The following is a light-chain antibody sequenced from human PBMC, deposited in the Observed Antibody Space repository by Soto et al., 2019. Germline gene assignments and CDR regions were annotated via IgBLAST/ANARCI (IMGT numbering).Light chain of an antibody. J-gene: IGKJ1*01. CDR2: DTS. CDR1: LSVSGNY. V-gene: IGKV3-20*01. Sequence: ELTQSLGTMSLSPGERATIYGSSSLSVSGNYLAWYQQKPGQPPRLLIYDTSSRAAGIPDRFSGSGSGTDFTLTINRLEPEDFAVYYCQQYVTSRRTFGPGTKVDIK. CDR3: QQYVTSRRT.